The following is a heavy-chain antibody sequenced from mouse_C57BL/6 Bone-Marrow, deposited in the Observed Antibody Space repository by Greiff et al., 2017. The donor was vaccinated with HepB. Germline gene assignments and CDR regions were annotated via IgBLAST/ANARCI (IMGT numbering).Heavy chain of an antibody. Sequence: QVQLQQPGAELVRPGTSVKLSCKASGYTFTSYWMHWVKQRPGQGLEWIGVIDPSDSYTNYNQKFKGKATLTVDTSSSTAYMQLSSLTSEDSAVYYCARSNDGYYTYWYFDVWGTGTTVTVSS. J-gene: IGHJ1*03. V-gene: IGHV1-59*01. CDR1: GYTFTSYW. CDR2: IDPSDSYT. D-gene: IGHD2-3*01. CDR3: ARSNDGYYTYWYFDV.